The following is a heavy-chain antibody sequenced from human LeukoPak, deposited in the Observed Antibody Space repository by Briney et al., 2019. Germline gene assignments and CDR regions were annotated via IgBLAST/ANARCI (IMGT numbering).Heavy chain of an antibody. CDR2: IYLGGNT. CDR3: ARGARSCSSTRCYAYYFDY. Sequence: GGSLRLSCAASGFTVSSNYMTWARQAPGKGLEWVSIIYLGGNTYYPDSVKGRFTISTDNSKNTLHLQMNSLRAEDTAVYYCARGARSCSSTRCYAYYFDYWGQGTLVTVSS. J-gene: IGHJ4*02. CDR1: GFTVSSNY. V-gene: IGHV3-53*01. D-gene: IGHD2-2*01.